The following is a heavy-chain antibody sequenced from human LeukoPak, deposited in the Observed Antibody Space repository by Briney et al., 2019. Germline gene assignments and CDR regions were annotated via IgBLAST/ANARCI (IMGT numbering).Heavy chain of an antibody. CDR3: ARGVY. J-gene: IGHJ4*02. CDR2: IKQDGSEK. Sequence: GGSLRLSCAPSAFTFSSYWMSWVRQAPGKGLEWVANIKQDGSEKYYVDSVKGRFTISRDNAKNSLYLQMNSLRAEDTAVYYCARGVYWGQGTLVTVSS. V-gene: IGHV3-7*03. CDR1: AFTFSSYW.